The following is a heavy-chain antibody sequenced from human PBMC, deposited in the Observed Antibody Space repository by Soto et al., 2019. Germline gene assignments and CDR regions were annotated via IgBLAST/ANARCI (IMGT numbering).Heavy chain of an antibody. CDR1: GYSISIGNY. CDR2: LYHIGST. Sequence: SETLCVTCVISGYSISIGNYWCWIRQPPGRGLEWIGSLYHIGSTHYNTSLKSRVTISVDTSKNHFSLELSSVTAADTSIYYCRSSTSCYDESCVDVWGQGTMVTVSS. CDR3: RSSTSCYDESCVDV. D-gene: IGHD2-2*01. J-gene: IGHJ6*01. V-gene: IGHV4-38-2*01.